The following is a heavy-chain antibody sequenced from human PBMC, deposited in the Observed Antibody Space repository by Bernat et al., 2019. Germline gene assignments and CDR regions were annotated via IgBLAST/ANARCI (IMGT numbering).Heavy chain of an antibody. CDR1: GGSISSSSYY. Sequence: QLQLQESGPGLVKPSETLSLTCTVSGGSISSSSYYWGWIRQPPGKGLEWIGSIYYSGSTYYNPSLKSRVTIYVDTSKNQFSLKLSSVTAADTAVYYCARHPRGLQYWYFDLWGRGTLVTVSS. CDR3: ARHPRGLQYWYFDL. D-gene: IGHD5-12*01. CDR2: IYYSGST. V-gene: IGHV4-39*01. J-gene: IGHJ2*01.